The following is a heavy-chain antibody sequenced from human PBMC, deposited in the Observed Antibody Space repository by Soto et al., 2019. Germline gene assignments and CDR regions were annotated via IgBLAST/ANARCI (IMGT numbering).Heavy chain of an antibody. CDR3: AGIPSIFGIISFFKY. V-gene: IGHV4-30-4*08. CDR1: GGSISSADYY. CDR2: ISYRGLT. Sequence: SETLSLTCTVSGGSISSADYYWTWVRQHPGKGLEWIGYISYRGLTYDNPVLKSRLNISVDTSKNQFSLKLSSVSAADTAVYYCAGIPSIFGIISFFKYWGQGALVTVSS. D-gene: IGHD3-3*02. J-gene: IGHJ4*02.